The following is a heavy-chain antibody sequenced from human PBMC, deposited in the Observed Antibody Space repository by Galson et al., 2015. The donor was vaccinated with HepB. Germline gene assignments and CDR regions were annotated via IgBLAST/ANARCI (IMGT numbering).Heavy chain of an antibody. CDR2: ISSSSTTI. Sequence: SLRLSCAASTFIFSTYSMNWVRQAPGKGLEWVSYISSSSTTIYYADSVKGRFTISRDNAKNSLYLQMNSLRAEDTDVYYCVFLRGNDLKPLDYWGQGTLVTVSS. J-gene: IGHJ4*02. CDR1: TFIFSTYS. CDR3: VFLRGNDLKPLDY. D-gene: IGHD5-12*01. V-gene: IGHV3-48*04.